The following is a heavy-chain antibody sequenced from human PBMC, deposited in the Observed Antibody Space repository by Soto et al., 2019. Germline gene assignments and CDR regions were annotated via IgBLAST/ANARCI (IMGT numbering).Heavy chain of an antibody. CDR1: GFTFSSYS. D-gene: IGHD5-18*01. V-gene: IGHV3-21*01. J-gene: IGHJ6*04. Sequence: GGSLRLSCAASGFTFSSYSMNWVRQAPGKGLEWVSSISSSSSYIYYADSVKGRFTISRDNAKNSLYLQMNSLRAEDTAVYYCARAVQLWTTYHYVMDVWGKGTTVTVSS. CDR3: ARAVQLWTTYHYVMDV. CDR2: ISSSSSYI.